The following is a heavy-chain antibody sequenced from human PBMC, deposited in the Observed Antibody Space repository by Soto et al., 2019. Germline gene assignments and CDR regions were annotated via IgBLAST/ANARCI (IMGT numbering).Heavy chain of an antibody. V-gene: IGHV4-4*07. Sequence: SETLSLTCIVSGGSISGYYWGWIRQPAGKELEWIGRIYSDGTTNYNPSLKGRGTMSVDTSKKQISLKLTSVTAADTAMYYCERDRGYRSGSFGSWGQGVLVTVSA. CDR1: GGSISGYY. J-gene: IGHJ5*02. CDR2: IYSDGTT. D-gene: IGHD5-18*01. CDR3: ERDRGYRSGSFGS.